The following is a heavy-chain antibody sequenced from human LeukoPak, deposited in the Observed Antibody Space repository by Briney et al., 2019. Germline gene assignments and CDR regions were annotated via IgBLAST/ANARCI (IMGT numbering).Heavy chain of an antibody. CDR2: ISSSSTYI. V-gene: IGHV3-21*04. D-gene: IGHD2-2*01. CDR3: AKDPGLGYCSSTSCYDY. J-gene: IGHJ4*02. Sequence: GGSLRLSFAASGFTLSSYSMNWVRQAPGKGLEWVSSISSSSTYIYYADSVKGRFTISRDNSKNTLYLQMNSLRAEDTAVYYCAKDPGLGYCSSTSCYDYWGQGTLVTVSS. CDR1: GFTLSSYS.